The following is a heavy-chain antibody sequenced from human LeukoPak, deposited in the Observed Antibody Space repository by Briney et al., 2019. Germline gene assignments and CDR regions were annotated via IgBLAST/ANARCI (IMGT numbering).Heavy chain of an antibody. Sequence: PGGSLRLSCAASGFTFSNYWMHWVRQAPGKGLVWVSRINSDGSTTNYADSVKGRFTISRDNAKNTLFLQMNSLRAEDTAVYYCARDVEGGSYGAFDIWGQGTMVTVSS. CDR1: GFTFSNYW. V-gene: IGHV3-74*01. J-gene: IGHJ3*02. D-gene: IGHD1-26*01. CDR3: ARDVEGGSYGAFDI. CDR2: INSDGSTT.